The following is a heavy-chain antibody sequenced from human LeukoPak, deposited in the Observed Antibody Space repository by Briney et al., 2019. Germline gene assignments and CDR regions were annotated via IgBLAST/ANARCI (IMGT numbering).Heavy chain of an antibody. Sequence: GGSLRLSCAASGFTFSSYSMNWVRQAPGKGLEWVSSISSSSSYIYYADSVKGRFTISRDNAKNSLYLQMNSLRAEDTAVYYCVCRVGASGFSDYWGQGTLVTVSS. CDR2: ISSSSSYI. CDR1: GFTFSSYS. D-gene: IGHD3-10*01. J-gene: IGHJ4*02. CDR3: VCRVGASGFSDY. V-gene: IGHV3-21*01.